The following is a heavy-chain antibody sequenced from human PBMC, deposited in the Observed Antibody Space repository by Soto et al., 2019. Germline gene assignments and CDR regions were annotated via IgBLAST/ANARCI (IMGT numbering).Heavy chain of an antibody. D-gene: IGHD2-2*01. CDR2: ISAYNGNT. V-gene: IGHV1-18*01. CDR1: GYTFTSYG. CDR3: ARDDARDIVVVPAAPFDY. J-gene: IGHJ4*02. Sequence: ASVKVSCKASGYTFTSYGISWVRQAPGQGLEWMGWISAYNGNTNYAQKLQGRVTMTTDTSTSTAYMELRSLRSDDTAVHYCARDDARDIVVVPAAPFDYWGQGTLVTVSS.